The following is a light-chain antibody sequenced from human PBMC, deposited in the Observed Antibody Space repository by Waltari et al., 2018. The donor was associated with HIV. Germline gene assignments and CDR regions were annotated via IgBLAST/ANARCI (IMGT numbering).Light chain of an antibody. J-gene: IGLJ3*02. CDR1: SSDVGIYNL. CDR3: CSYASSSSYVM. Sequence: QSALTQPASVSGSPGQSIPISCTGTSSDVGIYNLVSWYQQYPGKAPKLMIYEVSQRPSGVSNRFSGSKSGNTASLTISGLQAEDEADYYCCSYASSSSYVMFGGGTKLTVL. CDR2: EVS. V-gene: IGLV2-23*02.